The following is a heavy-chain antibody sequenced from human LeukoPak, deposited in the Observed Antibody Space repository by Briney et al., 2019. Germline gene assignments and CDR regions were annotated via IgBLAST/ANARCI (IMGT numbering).Heavy chain of an antibody. Sequence: SETLSLTCAVYGGSFSGYYWSWIRQPPGKGLEWIGEIDHSGSTNYNPSLKSRVTISADTSKNQFSLKLSSVTAADTAVYYCARAEVAFDIWGQETIVTVSS. CDR1: GGSFSGYY. CDR2: IDHSGST. J-gene: IGHJ3*02. CDR3: ARAEVAFDI. V-gene: IGHV4-34*01.